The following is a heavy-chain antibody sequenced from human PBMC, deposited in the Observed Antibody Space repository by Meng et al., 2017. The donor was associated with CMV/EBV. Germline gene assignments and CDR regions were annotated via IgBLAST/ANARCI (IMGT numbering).Heavy chain of an antibody. D-gene: IGHD2-2*01. CDR2: IYPGDSDT. CDR3: ARRMGYCSSTSCYGVADAFDI. Sequence: GESLKISCKGSGYSFTSYWIGWVRQMPGKGLEWMGIIYPGDSDTRYSPSFQGQVTISADKSISTAYLQWSGLKASDTAMYYCARRMGYCSSTSCYGVADAFDIWGQGTMVTVSS. CDR1: GYSFTSYW. J-gene: IGHJ3*02. V-gene: IGHV5-51*01.